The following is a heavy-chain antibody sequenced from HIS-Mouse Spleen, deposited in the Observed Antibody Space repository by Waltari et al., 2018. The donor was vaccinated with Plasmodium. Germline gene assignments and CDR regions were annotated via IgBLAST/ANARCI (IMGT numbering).Heavy chain of an antibody. Sequence: QVQLVESGGGVVQPGRSLRLSCAASGFTFSSYAMHWVRQAPGKGLEWVAVISYDGSNKYYADSVKGRFTISRDNSKNTLYLQMNSLRAEDTAVYYCAKDHPGGQYSSGWYLLQHWGQGTLVTVSS. CDR3: AKDHPGGQYSSGWYLLQH. CDR1: GFTFSSYA. D-gene: IGHD6-19*01. V-gene: IGHV3-30*18. CDR2: ISYDGSNK. J-gene: IGHJ1*01.